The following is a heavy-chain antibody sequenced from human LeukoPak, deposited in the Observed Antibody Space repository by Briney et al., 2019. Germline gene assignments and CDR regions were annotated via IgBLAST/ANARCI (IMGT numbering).Heavy chain of an antibody. CDR1: GGSISSSSYY. J-gene: IGHJ4*02. D-gene: IGHD3-22*01. Sequence: SEALSLTCTVSGGSISSSSYYWGWIRQPPGKGLEWIGSIYYSGSTYYNPSLKSRATISVDTSKNQFSLRLNSVTAADTAVYYCAKCFNSGYYSPFDNWGQGTLVTVSS. CDR3: AKCFNSGYYSPFDN. CDR2: IYYSGST. V-gene: IGHV4-39*01.